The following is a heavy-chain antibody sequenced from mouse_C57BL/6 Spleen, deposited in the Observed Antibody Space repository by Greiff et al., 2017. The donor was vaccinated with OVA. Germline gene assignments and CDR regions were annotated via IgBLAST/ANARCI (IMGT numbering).Heavy chain of an antibody. CDR2: IYPGSGNT. J-gene: IGHJ2*01. CDR3: ARAHYYGKPYFDY. D-gene: IGHD1-1*01. CDR1: GYTFTDYY. Sequence: QVQLQQSGAELVRPGASVKLSCKASGYTFTDYYINWVKQRPGQGLEWIARIYPGSGNTYYNEKFKGKATLTAEKSSSTAYMQLSSLTSEDSAVYFCARAHYYGKPYFDYWGQGTTLTVSS. V-gene: IGHV1-76*01.